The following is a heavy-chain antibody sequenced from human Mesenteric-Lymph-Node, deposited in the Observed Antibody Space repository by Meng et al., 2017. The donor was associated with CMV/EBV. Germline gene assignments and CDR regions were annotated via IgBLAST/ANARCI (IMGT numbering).Heavy chain of an antibody. D-gene: IGHD3-9*01. V-gene: IGHV4-4*02. CDR2: VYYIGST. CDR1: ITSSNC. CDR3: ARSRDDVLHSNDY. Sequence: ITSSNCRSWVRQPPGKRLEWLGEVYYIGSTSYIPSNYNPSLKTRVTISVDKSKNQFSLRLSSVTAADTAVYYCARSRDDVLHSNDYWGQGTLLTVSS. J-gene: IGHJ4*02.